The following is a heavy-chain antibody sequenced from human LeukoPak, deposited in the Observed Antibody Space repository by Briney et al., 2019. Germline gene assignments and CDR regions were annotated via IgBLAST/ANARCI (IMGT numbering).Heavy chain of an antibody. CDR3: AGHHPRNTVDF. D-gene: IGHD2/OR15-2a*01. Sequence: SETLSLTCTVSGVSISSHYWSWIRQPAGKGLEWIGRIYASGSTNYNPSLKSRVTISLDTSENQFSLKLSSVTAADTAVYYCAGHHPRNTVDFWGQGTLVTVSS. V-gene: IGHV4-4*07. CDR2: IYASGST. CDR1: GVSISSHY. J-gene: IGHJ4*02.